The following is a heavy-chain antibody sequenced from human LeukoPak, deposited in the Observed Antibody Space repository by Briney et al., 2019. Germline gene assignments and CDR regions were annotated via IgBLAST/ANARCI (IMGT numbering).Heavy chain of an antibody. Sequence: GGSLRLSCAASGFTFSSYTMNWVRQPPGEGLEWGSHICTSSTTIYYADSVKGRFTISRDNAKNSLYLQMNSLRAEDTAVYYCARGGSSGYYSTYYFDYWGQGTLVTVSS. CDR1: GFTFSSYT. CDR2: ICTSSTTI. D-gene: IGHD3-22*01. V-gene: IGHV3-48*01. J-gene: IGHJ4*02. CDR3: ARGGSSGYYSTYYFDY.